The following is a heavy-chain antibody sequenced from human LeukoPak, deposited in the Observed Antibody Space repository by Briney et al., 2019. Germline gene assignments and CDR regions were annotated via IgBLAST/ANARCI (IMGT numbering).Heavy chain of an antibody. CDR2: INLSGGST. Sequence: ASVKVSCKVSGYTLTELSMHWVRQAPGQGLEWMGIINLSGGSTSYAQKFQGRVTMTRDTSTSTVYMELSSLRSEDTAVYYCARDTDCSSTSCYIFVYWGQGTLVTVSS. J-gene: IGHJ4*02. CDR1: GYTLTELS. CDR3: ARDTDCSSTSCYIFVY. D-gene: IGHD2-2*02. V-gene: IGHV1-46*01.